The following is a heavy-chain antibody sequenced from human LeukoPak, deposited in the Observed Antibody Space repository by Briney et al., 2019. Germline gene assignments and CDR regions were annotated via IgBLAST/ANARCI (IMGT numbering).Heavy chain of an antibody. CDR3: ARDIGYSGYGEIGY. CDR1: GFTFSTYA. V-gene: IGHV3-23*01. CDR2: TSGSGRNT. Sequence: GGSLRLSCAASGFTFSTYAMTCVRQAPGKGLEWVSSTSGSGRNTYYADSVKGRFTISRDNSKNTLYLQMNSLRAEDTAVYYCARDIGYSGYGEIGYWGQGTLVTVSS. J-gene: IGHJ4*02. D-gene: IGHD5-12*01.